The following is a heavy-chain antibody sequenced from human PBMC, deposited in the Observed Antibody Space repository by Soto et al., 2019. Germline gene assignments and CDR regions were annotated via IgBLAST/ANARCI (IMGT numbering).Heavy chain of an antibody. D-gene: IGHD6-19*01. CDR2: INPNSGGT. Sequence: ASVKVSCKASGYTFNGYYIHWARQAPGQGLEWMGWINPNSGGTNYAQKFQGWVTMTRDTSISTAYMELSRLRSDDTAVYYCERRAVGHYFYYMDVWRKGTTVTVSS. J-gene: IGHJ6*03. V-gene: IGHV1-2*04. CDR1: GYTFNGYY. CDR3: ERRAVGHYFYYMDV.